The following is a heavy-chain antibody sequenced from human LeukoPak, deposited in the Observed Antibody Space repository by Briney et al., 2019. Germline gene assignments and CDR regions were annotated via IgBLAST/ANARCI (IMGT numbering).Heavy chain of an antibody. Sequence: SETQSLTCTVSGGSIRTYYWSWIRQAPGKGLEWIGYIYYSGSTNYNPSLKSRVTISVDTSKTQFSLKLSSVTAADTAVYYCARSDTIFDSSGLRPYFFDYWGQGTLVTVSS. CDR3: ARSDTIFDSSGLRPYFFDY. CDR1: GGSIRTYY. V-gene: IGHV4-59*08. CDR2: IYYSGST. J-gene: IGHJ4*02. D-gene: IGHD3-22*01.